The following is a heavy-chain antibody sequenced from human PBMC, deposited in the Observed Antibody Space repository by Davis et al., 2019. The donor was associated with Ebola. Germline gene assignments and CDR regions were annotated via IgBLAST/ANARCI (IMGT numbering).Heavy chain of an antibody. Sequence: GESLKISCGASGFSFENYWMTWVRQAPGKGLEWVANIKQDGSVKYYVDAVKGRFTISRDNAKNPLYLQMNSLRAEDTALYYCAKDIWVRGVIRPRGDWFDPWGQGTLVTVSS. D-gene: IGHD3-10*01. CDR3: AKDIWVRGVIRPRGDWFDP. CDR2: IKQDGSVK. J-gene: IGHJ5*02. V-gene: IGHV3-7*03. CDR1: GFSFENYW.